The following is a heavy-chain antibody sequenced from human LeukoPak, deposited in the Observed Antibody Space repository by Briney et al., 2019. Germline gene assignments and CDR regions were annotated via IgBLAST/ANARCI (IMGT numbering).Heavy chain of an antibody. CDR3: ARDPTDYDFWSGQPRFDP. CDR1: GYTFTSYG. D-gene: IGHD3-3*01. CDR2: ISAYNGNT. Sequence: VASVKVSCKASGYTFTSYGISWVRQAPGQGLEWMGWISAYNGNTNYAQKLQGRVTMTTDTSTSTAYMELRSLRSDDTAVYYCARDPTDYDFWSGQPRFDPWGQGTLVTVSS. J-gene: IGHJ5*02. V-gene: IGHV1-18*01.